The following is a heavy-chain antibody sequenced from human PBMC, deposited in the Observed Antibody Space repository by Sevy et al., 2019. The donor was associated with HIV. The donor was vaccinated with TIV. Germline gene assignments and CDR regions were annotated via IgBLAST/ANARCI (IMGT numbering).Heavy chain of an antibody. CDR1: GFTFSDYD. CDR3: ARLFSCGGACYYLDY. D-gene: IGHD2-21*02. CDR2: MSHDGNYK. V-gene: IGHV3-30*04. J-gene: IGHJ4*02. Sequence: GGSLRLSCAASGFTFSDYDMHWVRQAPGKGLEWVSVMSHDGNYKNHADSVKGRFTISRDNLKNTPYLQMHSLRVEDTAVYFCARLFSCGGACYYLDYWGQGAPVTVSS.